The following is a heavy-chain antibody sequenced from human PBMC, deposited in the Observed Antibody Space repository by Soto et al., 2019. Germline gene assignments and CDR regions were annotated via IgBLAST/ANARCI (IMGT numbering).Heavy chain of an antibody. V-gene: IGHV2-5*02. D-gene: IGHD6-19*01. CDR2: IYWDDDK. CDR1: GFSFSTNEVG. CDR3: AHSPGYSSDWSGFEP. Sequence: QITLRASGPTLVKPTQTLTLTCTFSGFSFSTNEVGVAWIRQPPGKALEWLALIYWDDDKRYSPSLKNRLTITKDTSKNHVVLTMTNMEPVDTATYYCAHSPGYSSDWSGFEPWGQGALVTVSA. J-gene: IGHJ5*02.